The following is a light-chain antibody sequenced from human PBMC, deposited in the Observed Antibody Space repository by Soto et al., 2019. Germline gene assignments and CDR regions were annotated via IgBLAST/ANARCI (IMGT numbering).Light chain of an antibody. V-gene: IGLV1-40*01. CDR1: NSNIGPHSY. CDR3: QSYDSSLGGYV. Sequence: QLVLTQPPSVSGAPGQRVTISCTGSNSNIGPHSYVHWYQQLPGTAPKLLMCDDNNRPSGVPDRFSGSRSGTSASLAITGLQAEDEADYYCQSYDSSLGGYVFGTGTKVTVL. J-gene: IGLJ1*01. CDR2: DDN.